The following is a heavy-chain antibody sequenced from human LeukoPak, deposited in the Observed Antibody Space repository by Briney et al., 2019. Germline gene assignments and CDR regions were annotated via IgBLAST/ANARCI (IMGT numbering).Heavy chain of an antibody. CDR1: GFTFSSYS. D-gene: IGHD1-26*01. CDR2: IYNTGAT. Sequence: GGSLRLSCAASGFTFSSYSMNWVRQAPGKGLEWVSSIYNTGATHYAESVKGRFTISRDNSKNTLFLQMNSLRAEDMAVYYCARIEWERLGRAFDIWGQGTMVTVSS. CDR3: ARIEWERLGRAFDI. V-gene: IGHV3-53*01. J-gene: IGHJ3*02.